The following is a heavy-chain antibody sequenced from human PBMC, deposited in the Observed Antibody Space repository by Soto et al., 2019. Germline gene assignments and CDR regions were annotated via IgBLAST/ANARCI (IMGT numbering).Heavy chain of an antibody. CDR1: RGTFSRYA. D-gene: IGHD3-22*01. CDR2: IIPIFGTA. V-gene: IGHV1-69*06. CDR3: LLGDRSGYFPGFDY. J-gene: IGHJ4*02. Sequence: SSVKVSFPASRGTFSRYALSWVRQAPGQGLEWMGGIIPIFGTANYAQKFQGRVTITADKSTSTAYMELSSLRSEDTAVYYCLLGDRSGYFPGFDYWGQGTLVTVSS.